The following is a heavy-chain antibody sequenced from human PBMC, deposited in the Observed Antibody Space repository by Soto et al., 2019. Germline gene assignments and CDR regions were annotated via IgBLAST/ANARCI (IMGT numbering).Heavy chain of an antibody. Sequence: QLQLQESGPGLVKPSETLSLTCTVSGGSISSSSYYWGWIRQPPGKGLEWIGSIYYSGSTYYNPSLKSRVTISVDTSKNQFSLKLSSVTAADTAVYYCARTGASGYCSGGSCWTPYWGQGTLVTVSS. CDR3: ARTGASGYCSGGSCWTPY. V-gene: IGHV4-39*01. CDR1: GGSISSSSYY. CDR2: IYYSGST. D-gene: IGHD2-15*01. J-gene: IGHJ4*02.